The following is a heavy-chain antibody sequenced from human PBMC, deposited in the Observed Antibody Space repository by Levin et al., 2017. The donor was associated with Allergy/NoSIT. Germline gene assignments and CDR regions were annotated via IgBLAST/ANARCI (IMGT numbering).Heavy chain of an antibody. CDR2: IKSKTDGGTT. CDR3: TTSGGSRYYFDY. V-gene: IGHV3-15*01. J-gene: IGHJ4*02. D-gene: IGHD2-15*01. Sequence: LSLTCAASGFTFSNAWMSWVRQAPGKGLEWVGRIKSKTDGGTTDYAAPVKGRFTISRDDSKNTLYLQMNSLKTEDTAVYYCTTSGGSRYYFDYWGQGTLVTVSS. CDR1: GFTFSNAW.